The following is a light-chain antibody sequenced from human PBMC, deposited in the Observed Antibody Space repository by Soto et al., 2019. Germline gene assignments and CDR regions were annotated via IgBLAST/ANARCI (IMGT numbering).Light chain of an antibody. CDR3: RQFGSSRTT. V-gene: IGKV3-20*01. CDR1: QSVSSSY. J-gene: IGKJ5*01. CDR2: GAS. Sequence: EVVLTQSPGTLSLSPGERATLSCRASQSVSSSYLAWYQQKPGQAPRLLIYGASSRATGIPDRFSGSGSGTDFTLTISRLELEDFGVYYCRQFGSSRTTFGPG.